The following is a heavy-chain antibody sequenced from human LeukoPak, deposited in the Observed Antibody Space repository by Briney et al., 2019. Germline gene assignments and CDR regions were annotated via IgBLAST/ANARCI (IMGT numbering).Heavy chain of an antibody. CDR1: GFTFSSYA. V-gene: IGHV3-23*01. J-gene: IGHJ4*02. CDR3: AKDGPLVVVAAILGY. D-gene: IGHD2-15*01. CDR2: ISGSGGST. Sequence: GGSLRLSCAASGFTFSSYAMSWVRQAPGKGLEWVSAISGSGGSTYYADSVKGRFTISRDNSKNTLYLQMNSLRAEDAAVYYCAKDGPLVVVAAILGYWGQGTLVTVSS.